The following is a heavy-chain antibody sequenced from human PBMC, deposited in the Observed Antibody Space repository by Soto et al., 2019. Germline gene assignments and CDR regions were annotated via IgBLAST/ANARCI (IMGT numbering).Heavy chain of an antibody. D-gene: IGHD2-21*01. Sequence: QVQLVQSGAEVKKPGSSVKVSCKDSGGTFSTYSMFWVRQAPGQGLEWMGRIIPMLGVRNYAQRFQERVTVTADKSTATVHMELSSLRSEGTALDYCTIGSWSGEVFDIGGQGTMVTVSS. CDR1: GGTFSTYS. CDR2: IIPMLGVR. CDR3: TIGSWSGEVFDI. J-gene: IGHJ3*02. V-gene: IGHV1-69*02.